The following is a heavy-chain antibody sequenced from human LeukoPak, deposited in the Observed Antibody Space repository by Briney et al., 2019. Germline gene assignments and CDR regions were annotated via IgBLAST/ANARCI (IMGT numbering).Heavy chain of an antibody. CDR2: IYTSGST. V-gene: IGHV4-4*09. CDR1: GGSISSYY. CDR3: AATYYYDSSGYYSFDY. D-gene: IGHD3-22*01. J-gene: IGHJ4*02. Sequence: SETLSLTCTVSGGSISSYYWSWIRQPPGKGLEWIGYIYTSGSTNYNPSLKSRVTISVDTSKNQFSLKLSSVTAADTAVYYCAATYYYDSSGYYSFDYWGQGTLVTVSS.